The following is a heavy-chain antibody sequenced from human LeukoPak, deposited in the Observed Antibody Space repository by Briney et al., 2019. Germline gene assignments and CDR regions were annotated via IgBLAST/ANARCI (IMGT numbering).Heavy chain of an antibody. CDR1: GFTFSSYS. CDR2: ISSSSSTI. Sequence: PGGSLRLSCAASGFTFSSYSMNWVRQAPGKGLEGVSYISSSSSTIYYADSVKGRLTISRDNAKNSLYLQMNSLRAEDTAVYYCARTVAAAGTVFDYWGQGTLVTVSS. V-gene: IGHV3-48*01. J-gene: IGHJ4*02. D-gene: IGHD6-13*01. CDR3: ARTVAAAGTVFDY.